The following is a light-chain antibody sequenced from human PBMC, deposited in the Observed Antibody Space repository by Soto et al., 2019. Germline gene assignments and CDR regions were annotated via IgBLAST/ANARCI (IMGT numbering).Light chain of an antibody. CDR2: NNN. V-gene: IGLV1-44*01. J-gene: IGLJ1*01. CDR1: RSDIGSNS. Sequence: QSVLTQPPSASGTPGQTVIISCSGSRSDIGSNSVNWYQHLPGTAPKLLIYNNNQRPSGVPDRFSGSKSGTSASLAISGFQSEDEADYYCAAWDDSLTGPVFGTGTKVTVL. CDR3: AAWDDSLTGPV.